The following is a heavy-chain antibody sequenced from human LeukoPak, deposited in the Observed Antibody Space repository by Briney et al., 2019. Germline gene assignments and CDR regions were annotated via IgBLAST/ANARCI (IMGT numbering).Heavy chain of an antibody. Sequence: KSKWYNDYAVSVKSRISINSDTSKNQFSLHLNSVTPEDTAVYYCVRARAAIAAAGSHFDYWDQGTLVTVSS. CDR3: VRARAAIAAAGSHFDY. CDR2: KSKWYN. J-gene: IGHJ4*02. D-gene: IGHD6-13*01. V-gene: IGHV6-1*01.